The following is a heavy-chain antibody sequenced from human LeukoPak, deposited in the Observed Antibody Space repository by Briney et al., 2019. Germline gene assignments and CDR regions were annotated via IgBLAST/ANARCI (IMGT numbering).Heavy chain of an antibody. J-gene: IGHJ4*02. V-gene: IGHV5-51*01. CDR2: IYPGDSDT. D-gene: IGHD2-2*01. CDR1: GYSFTSYW. CDR3: ARHAGYCSSTSCYYIAAALYYFDY. Sequence: GESLKISCKGSGYSFTSYWIGWVRQMPGKGLEWMGIIYPGDSDTRYSPSFQGQVTISADKSISTAYLQWSSLKASDTAMYYCARHAGYCSSTSCYYIAAALYYFDYWGQGTLVTVSS.